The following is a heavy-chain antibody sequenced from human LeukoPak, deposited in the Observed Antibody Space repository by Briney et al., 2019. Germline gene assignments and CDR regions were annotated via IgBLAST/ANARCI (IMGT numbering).Heavy chain of an antibody. V-gene: IGHV3-30*03. Sequence: GSLRLSCSASGFTFSSYGMHWVRQAPGKGLEWVAVISYDGNNKYYADSAKGRFTISRDNSKNTLYLQMNSLRAEDTAVYYCARGTFGVVVSPAHYFYGMDVWGQGTTVTVSS. D-gene: IGHD3-3*01. CDR2: ISYDGNNK. CDR1: GFTFSSYG. J-gene: IGHJ6*02. CDR3: ARGTFGVVVSPAHYFYGMDV.